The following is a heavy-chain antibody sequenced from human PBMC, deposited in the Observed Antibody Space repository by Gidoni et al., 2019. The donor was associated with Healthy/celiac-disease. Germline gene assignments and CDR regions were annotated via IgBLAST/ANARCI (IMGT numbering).Heavy chain of an antibody. V-gene: IGHV3-53*02. Sequence: EVQLLETGGGLIQPGGSLRLSCAASGFTVSSNYMSWVRQAPGKGREWVSVIYSGGSTYYADSVKGRFTSSRDNSKNTLYLQMNSLRAEDTAVYYCARDQYLLSWGQGTLVTVSS. CDR1: GFTVSSNY. CDR3: ARDQYLLS. CDR2: IYSGGST. D-gene: IGHD2-8*02. J-gene: IGHJ4*02.